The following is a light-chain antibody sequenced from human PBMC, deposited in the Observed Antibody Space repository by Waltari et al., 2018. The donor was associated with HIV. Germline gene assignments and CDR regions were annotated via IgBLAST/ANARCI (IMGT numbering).Light chain of an antibody. CDR2: EVN. CDR1: SSEVGAYNS. J-gene: IGLJ1*01. CDR3: SSFTGSNTYV. Sequence: QSALTQPASVSGSLGQSITISCTGTSSEVGAYNSVSWYQQRPGKVPKLLIYEVNSRPSGIDNRFSGSKSGNTASLTISGLQVEDEADYYCSSFTGSNTYVFGSGTKVTVL. V-gene: IGLV2-14*01.